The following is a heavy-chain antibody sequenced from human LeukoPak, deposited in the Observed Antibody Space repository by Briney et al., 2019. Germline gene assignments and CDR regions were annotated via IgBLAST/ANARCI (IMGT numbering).Heavy chain of an antibody. CDR2: ISGSGDGP. V-gene: IGHV3-23*01. J-gene: IGHJ4*02. CDR3: AKGITSPSTGRDFDY. Sequence: GGSLRPSYAASGFTFSSYWMSWVRQAPGKGLEWVSTISGSGDGPYYADSVKGRFSISGDNSKNTLYLQMNNLRAEDTAVFYCAKGITSPSTGRDFDYWGQGTLVTVSS. D-gene: IGHD2-2*01. CDR1: GFTFSSYW.